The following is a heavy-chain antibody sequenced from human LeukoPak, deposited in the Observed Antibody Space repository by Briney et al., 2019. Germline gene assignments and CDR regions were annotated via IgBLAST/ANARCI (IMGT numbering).Heavy chain of an antibody. CDR2: IYYSGST. V-gene: IGHV4-61*01. J-gene: IGHJ6*02. Sequence: NPSETLSLTCTVSGGSVSSGSYYWSWIRQPPGKGLEWIGYIYYSGSTNYNPSLKSRVTISVDTSKNQFSLKLSSVTAADTAVYYCAGNYDILTGIGYYGMDVWGQGTTVTVSS. CDR3: AGNYDILTGIGYYGMDV. D-gene: IGHD3-9*01. CDR1: GGSVSSGSYY.